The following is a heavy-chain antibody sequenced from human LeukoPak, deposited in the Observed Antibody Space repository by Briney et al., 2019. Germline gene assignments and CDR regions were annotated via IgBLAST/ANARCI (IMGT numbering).Heavy chain of an antibody. CDR1: GGSISNYY. J-gene: IGHJ5*02. V-gene: IGHV4-59*08. CDR2: IYYSGST. Sequence: SETLSLTCTVSGGSISNYYWNWIRQPPGKGLEWIGYIYYSGSTNYNPSLKSRVTISVDTSKNQFSLKLSSVTAADTAVYYCARQHPPKEYLTWGQGTLVTVSS. D-gene: IGHD2-2*01. CDR3: ARQHPPKEYLT.